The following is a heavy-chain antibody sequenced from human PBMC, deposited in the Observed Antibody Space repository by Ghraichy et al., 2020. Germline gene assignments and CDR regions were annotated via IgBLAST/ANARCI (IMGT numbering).Heavy chain of an antibody. V-gene: IGHV5-51*01. J-gene: IGHJ6*02. CDR1: GYNFTNNW. Sequence: GEPLNISCMGSGYNFTNNWIAWVRQMPGKGLEWMGMIHPSDSDTRYSPSFQGQVTLSVDKSIDIAYLHCGSLRASDTAIYYCARHLETLVSGIYALDVWGQGTTVTVSS. CDR3: ARHLETLVSGIYALDV. D-gene: IGHD3-10*01. CDR2: IHPSDSDT.